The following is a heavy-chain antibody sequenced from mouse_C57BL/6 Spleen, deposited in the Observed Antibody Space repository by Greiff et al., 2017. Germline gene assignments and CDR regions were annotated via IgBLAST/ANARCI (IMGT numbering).Heavy chain of an antibody. Sequence: EVQLVESGPGLVKPSQSLSLTCSVTGYSITSGYYWNWIRQVPGNKLEWMGYISYDGSNNYNPSLKNRISITRDTSKNQFFLKLNSVTTEDTATYYCARGTGYAMDYWGQGTSVTVSS. J-gene: IGHJ4*01. CDR2: ISYDGSN. CDR1: GYSITSGYY. D-gene: IGHD3-1*01. V-gene: IGHV3-6*01. CDR3: ARGTGYAMDY.